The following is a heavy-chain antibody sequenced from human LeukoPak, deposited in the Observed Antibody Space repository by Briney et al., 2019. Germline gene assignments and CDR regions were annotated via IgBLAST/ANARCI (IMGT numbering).Heavy chain of an antibody. CDR3: ARVRGYSYGATRYYFDY. V-gene: IGHV1-18*01. D-gene: IGHD5-18*01. Sequence: ASVKVSCKASGYTFTNYGFSWVRQAPGQGLEWMGWIRVYNGNTNYAQKLQGRVTMTTDTSTSTAYMELSRLRSDDTAVYYCARVRGYSYGATRYYFDYWGQGTLVTVSS. CDR1: GYTFTNYG. CDR2: IRVYNGNT. J-gene: IGHJ4*02.